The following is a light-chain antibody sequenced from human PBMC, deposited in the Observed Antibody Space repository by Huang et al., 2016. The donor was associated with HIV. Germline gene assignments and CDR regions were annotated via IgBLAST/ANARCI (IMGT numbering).Light chain of an antibody. Sequence: DIQMTQSPSSLSASVGNRVTITCQAMQGINNYLNLYQQRPGKIPKLLIYNASDLEVGVPSRFSGSGSGSDFSFTISRVQSEDLGIYYCQQYEKVPYTFGQGTSLQIK. CDR3: QQYEKVPYT. V-gene: IGKV1-33*01. J-gene: IGKJ2*01. CDR1: QGINNY. CDR2: NAS.